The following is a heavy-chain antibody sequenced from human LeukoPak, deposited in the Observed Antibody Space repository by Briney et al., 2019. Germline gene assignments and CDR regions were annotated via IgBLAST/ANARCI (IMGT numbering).Heavy chain of an antibody. CDR3: ARASYYYDTTGLGAVDI. CDR2: INWNSDNI. CDR1: GFTFNDHA. J-gene: IGHJ3*02. V-gene: IGHV3-9*01. Sequence: GGSLRLSCAASGFTFNDHAMYWVRQAPGNGLEWVSGINWNSDNIGYADSVKGRFTISRDDAKKSLFLQMNSLRTEDTALYYCARASYYYDTTGLGAVDIWGQGTMVTVSS. D-gene: IGHD3-22*01.